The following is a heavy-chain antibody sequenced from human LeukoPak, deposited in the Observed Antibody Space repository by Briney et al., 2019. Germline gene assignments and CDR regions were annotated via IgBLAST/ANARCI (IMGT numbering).Heavy chain of an antibody. Sequence: GASVKVSCKASGYTFTSYDINWVRQATGQGLEWMGWMNPNSGNTGYAQKFQGSVTMTRNTSISTAYMELSSLRSEDTAVYYCARGRTEWPNLNWFDPWGQGTLVTVSS. V-gene: IGHV1-8*01. CDR2: MNPNSGNT. D-gene: IGHD3-3*01. J-gene: IGHJ5*02. CDR1: GYTFTSYD. CDR3: ARGRTEWPNLNWFDP.